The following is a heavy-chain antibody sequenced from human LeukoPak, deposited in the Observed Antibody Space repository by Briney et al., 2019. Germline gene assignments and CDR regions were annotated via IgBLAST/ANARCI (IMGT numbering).Heavy chain of an antibody. CDR2: ISSSSSYI. CDR1: GFTFSSYS. V-gene: IGHV3-21*01. Sequence: PGGSLRLSCAASGFTFSSYSMNWVRQAPGKGLEWVSSISSSSSYIYYADSVKGRFTISRDNAKNSLYLQMNSLRAEDTAVYYCAAPPTTKEQATFDCWGQGTLVTVSS. J-gene: IGHJ4*01. D-gene: IGHD1-26*01. CDR3: AAPPTTKEQATFDC.